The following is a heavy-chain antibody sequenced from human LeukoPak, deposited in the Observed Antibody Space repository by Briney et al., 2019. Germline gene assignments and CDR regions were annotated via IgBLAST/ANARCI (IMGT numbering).Heavy chain of an antibody. Sequence: ASVKVSCKASGYTFTSYGISWVRQAPGQGLEWMGWISAYNGNTNYAQKLQGRVTMTTDTSTSTAYMELRSLRSDDTAVYYCARLRYSSSWYLYYFDYWGQGTLVTVSS. V-gene: IGHV1-18*01. CDR1: GYTFTSYG. J-gene: IGHJ4*02. CDR3: ARLRYSSSWYLYYFDY. D-gene: IGHD6-13*01. CDR2: ISAYNGNT.